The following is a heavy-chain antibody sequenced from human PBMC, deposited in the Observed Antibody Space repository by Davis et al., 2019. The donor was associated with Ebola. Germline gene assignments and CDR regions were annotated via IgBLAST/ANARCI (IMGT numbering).Heavy chain of an antibody. D-gene: IGHD2-2*01. CDR2: IYHSGST. J-gene: IGHJ6*02. V-gene: IGHV4-4*02. CDR1: GGSISSSNW. CDR3: ARGPRYSVVVPAATQGRGYYYYYGMDV. Sequence: MPSETLSLTCAVSGGSISSSNWWSWVRQPPGKGLEWIGEIYHSGSTNYNPSLKSRVTISVDTSKNQFSLKLSSVTAADTAVYYCARGPRYSVVVPAATQGRGYYYYYGMDVWGQGTTVTVSS.